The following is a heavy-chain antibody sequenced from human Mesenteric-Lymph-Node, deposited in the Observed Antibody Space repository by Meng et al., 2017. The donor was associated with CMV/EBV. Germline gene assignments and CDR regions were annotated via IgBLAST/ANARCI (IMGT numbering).Heavy chain of an antibody. D-gene: IGHD3-10*01. CDR2: TRYDGNSR. J-gene: IGHJ4*02. V-gene: IGHV3-30*02. CDR1: GFSFSTYG. CDR3: AKDKIEFHSGSGTYFDY. Sequence: GESLKISCAASGFSFSTYGMHWVRQAPGRGLEWVAFTRYDGNSRYYVDSVKGRFTISGDNSEDTLYLQMNSLRSEDTAVYYCAKDKIEFHSGSGTYFDYWGQGRLVTVSS.